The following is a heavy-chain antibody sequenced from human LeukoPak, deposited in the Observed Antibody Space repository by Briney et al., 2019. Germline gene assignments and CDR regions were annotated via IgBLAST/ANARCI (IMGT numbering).Heavy chain of an antibody. V-gene: IGHV3-53*01. CDR2: IYSGGST. D-gene: IGHD2-2*01. CDR1: GFTVSSNY. J-gene: IGHJ4*02. Sequence: GGSLRLSCGASGFTVSSNYMSWVRQAPGKGLEWVSVIYSGGSTYYADSVKGRFTISRDNSKNTLYLQMNSLRAEDTAVYYCARLACSSTSCPLRYWGQGTLVTVSS. CDR3: ARLACSSTSCPLRY.